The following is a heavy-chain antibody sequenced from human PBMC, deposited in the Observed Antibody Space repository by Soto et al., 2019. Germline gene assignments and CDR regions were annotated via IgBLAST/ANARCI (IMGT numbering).Heavy chain of an antibody. D-gene: IGHD3-9*01. CDR3: AGEPLYDILTGFRYPGVY. Sequence: QVQLVQSGAEVKKPGASVKVSCKASGYTFSSYAMHWVRQAPVQRLEWMEWSKARNGNTRYSQKFQDSVTITRDISSSTAYMGLTNLSSEDTAVYYWAGEPLYDILTGFRYPGVYWCQYTLVTVSS. CDR2: SKARNGNT. J-gene: IGHJ4*02. V-gene: IGHV1-3*01. CDR1: GYTFSSYA.